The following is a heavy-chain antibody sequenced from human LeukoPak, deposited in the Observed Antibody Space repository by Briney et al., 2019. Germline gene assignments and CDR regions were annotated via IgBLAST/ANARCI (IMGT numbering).Heavy chain of an antibody. CDR3: ARETLRFPRFDP. D-gene: IGHD3-3*01. CDR1: GYTFTSYY. Sequence: ASVKVSCKASGYTFTSYYMHWVRQAPGQGLEWMGIINPSGGSTSYARKFQGRVTMTRDTSTSTVYMELSSLRSEDTAVYYCARETLRFPRFDPWGQGTLVTVSS. CDR2: INPSGGST. V-gene: IGHV1-46*01. J-gene: IGHJ5*02.